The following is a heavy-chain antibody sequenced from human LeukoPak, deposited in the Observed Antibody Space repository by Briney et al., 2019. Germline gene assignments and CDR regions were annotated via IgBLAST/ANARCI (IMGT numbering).Heavy chain of an antibody. CDR2: ISDSGGST. V-gene: IGHV3-23*01. CDR1: GFTFSNYA. Sequence: GGSLRLSCAASGFTFSNYAMSWVRQAPGKGLEWVSIISDSGGSTYYADSVKGRFTISRDTSKNTLYLQMNSLSAEDTAIYYCAKRVSYSSGSHFDYWGQGTLATVSS. J-gene: IGHJ4*02. D-gene: IGHD3-10*01. CDR3: AKRVSYSSGSHFDY.